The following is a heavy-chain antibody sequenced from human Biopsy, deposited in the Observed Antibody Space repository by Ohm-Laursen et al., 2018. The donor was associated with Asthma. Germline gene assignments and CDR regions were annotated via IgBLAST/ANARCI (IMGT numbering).Heavy chain of an antibody. D-gene: IGHD4-11*01. CDR2: IWYDGTNK. Sequence: SLRLSCAASGLTFSDYYMSWIRQAPGKGLEWVAVIWYDGTNKYYGDSVKGRFTISRDNSKNTLYLQMNTLSAEDTAVYYCAKVQAEYYYYYDVDVWGQGTTVTVSS. V-gene: IGHV3-33*06. CDR3: AKVQAEYYYYYDVDV. CDR1: GLTFSDYY. J-gene: IGHJ6*02.